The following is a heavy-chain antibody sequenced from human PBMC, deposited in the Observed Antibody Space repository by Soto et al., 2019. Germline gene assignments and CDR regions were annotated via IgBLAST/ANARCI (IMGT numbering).Heavy chain of an antibody. CDR3: AKEYSGYDHFDD. CDR2: ISYDGSNK. Sequence: LRQTGSASRPTPSDYLMHWVRQAPGKGLEWVAVISYDGSNKYYADSVKGRFTISRDNSKNTLYLQMNSLRAEDTAVYYCAKEYSGYDHFDDCGQGT. D-gene: IGHD5-12*01. J-gene: IGHJ4*02. CDR1: RPTPSDYL. V-gene: IGHV3-30*18.